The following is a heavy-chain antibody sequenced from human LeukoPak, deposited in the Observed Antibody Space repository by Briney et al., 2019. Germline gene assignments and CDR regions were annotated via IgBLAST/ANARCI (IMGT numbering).Heavy chain of an antibody. V-gene: IGHV1-69*05. CDR3: ARVYLMNYYDSSGYYDY. D-gene: IGHD3-22*01. Sequence: SVKVSCKASGGTFGSYAISWVRQAPGQGLEWMGGIIPIFGTANYAQKFQGRVTITTDESTSTAYMELSSLRSEDTAVYYCARVYLMNYYDSSGYYDYWGQGTLVTVSS. J-gene: IGHJ4*02. CDR2: IIPIFGTA. CDR1: GGTFGSYA.